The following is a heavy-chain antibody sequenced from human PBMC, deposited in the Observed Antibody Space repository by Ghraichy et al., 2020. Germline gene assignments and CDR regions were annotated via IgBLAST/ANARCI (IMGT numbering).Heavy chain of an antibody. D-gene: IGHD3-3*01. CDR1: GGSISSSSYY. J-gene: IGHJ5*02. Sequence: TLSLTCTVSGGSISSSSYYWGWIRQPPGKGLEWIGSIYYSGSTYYNPSLKSRVTISVDTSKNQFSLKLSSVTAADTAVYYCARHRVTIFGVVIRGTWFDPWGQGTLVTVSS. V-gene: IGHV4-39*01. CDR3: ARHRVTIFGVVIRGTWFDP. CDR2: IYYSGST.